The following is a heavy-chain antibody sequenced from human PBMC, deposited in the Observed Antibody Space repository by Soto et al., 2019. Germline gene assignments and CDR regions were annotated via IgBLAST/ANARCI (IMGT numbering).Heavy chain of an antibody. D-gene: IGHD2-2*01. Sequence: QVQLVQSGAEVKKPGASVKVSCKASGYTFTSYAMHWVRQAPGQRLEWMGWINPGNGNTKYSQRFQGRVTITRDTSASTAYMELSSLRSEDTAVYHCARSVAIPLAPDYWGQGTLVTVSS. CDR2: INPGNGNT. CDR3: ARSVAIPLAPDY. V-gene: IGHV1-3*01. J-gene: IGHJ4*02. CDR1: GYTFTSYA.